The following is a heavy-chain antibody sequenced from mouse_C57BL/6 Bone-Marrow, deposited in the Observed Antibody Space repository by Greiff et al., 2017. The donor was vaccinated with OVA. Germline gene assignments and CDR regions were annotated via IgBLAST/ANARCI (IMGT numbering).Heavy chain of an antibody. D-gene: IGHD2-4*01. J-gene: IGHJ4*01. V-gene: IGHV1-47*01. CDR3: ARGYYDYDGGGYYYAMDY. CDR1: GYTFTTYP. CDR2: FHPYNDDT. Sequence: VKLVESGAELVKPGASVKMSCKASGYTFTTYPIEWMKQNHGKSLEWIGNFHPYNDDTKYNEKFKGNATLTVEKSSSTVYLELSRLTSDDSAVYYCARGYYDYDGGGYYYAMDYWGQGTSVTVSS.